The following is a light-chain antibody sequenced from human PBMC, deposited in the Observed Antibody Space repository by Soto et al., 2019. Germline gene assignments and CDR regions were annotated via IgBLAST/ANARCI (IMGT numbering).Light chain of an antibody. CDR3: QQCLTTPRT. J-gene: IGKJ1*01. CDR1: QTISTC. CDR2: AAS. V-gene: IGKV1-39*01. Sequence: DIQMTQFPSSLSASVGDRVTITCRASQTISTCLNWYQQKPGTAPKLLIYAASNLESGVPSRFSGSGSGTYFTLTISSPQPEDFATYYCQQCLTTPRTFGQGTRVEI.